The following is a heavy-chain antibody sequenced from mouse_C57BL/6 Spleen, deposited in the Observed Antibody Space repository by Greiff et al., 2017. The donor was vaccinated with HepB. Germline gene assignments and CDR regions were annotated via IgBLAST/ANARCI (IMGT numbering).Heavy chain of an antibody. CDR1: GYTFTGYW. Sequence: VQLQQSGAELMKPGASVKLSCKATGYTFTGYWIEWVKQRPGHGLEWIGEILPGSGSTNYNEKFKGKATFTADTSSNTAYMQLSSLTTEDSAIYYCARAGGNLITTVVYFDDWGQGTTLTVSS. CDR3: ARAGGNLITTVVYFDD. J-gene: IGHJ2*01. D-gene: IGHD1-1*01. CDR2: ILPGSGST. V-gene: IGHV1-9*01.